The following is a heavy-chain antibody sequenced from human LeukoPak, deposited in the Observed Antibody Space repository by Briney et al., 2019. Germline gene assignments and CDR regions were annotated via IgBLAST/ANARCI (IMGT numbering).Heavy chain of an antibody. CDR3: ARHLRSFPDQ. D-gene: IGHD3-3*02. J-gene: IGHJ4*02. V-gene: IGHV4-59*08. CDR1: GDSIRRYY. CDR2: IYYSGTT. Sequence: PSETLSLTCTFSGDSIRRYYCSWIRQPPGKGLDWLGYIYYSGTTSYNPSLKSRLTMSLDTSKKQLSLSLTSVTAADTAVYYCARHLRSFPDQWGQGTLVTVSS.